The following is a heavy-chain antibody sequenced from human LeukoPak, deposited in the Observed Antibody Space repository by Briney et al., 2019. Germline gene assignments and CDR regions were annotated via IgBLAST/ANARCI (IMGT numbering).Heavy chain of an antibody. CDR2: TYYRSKWYN. J-gene: IGHJ6*02. D-gene: IGHD6-13*01. CDR3: ARAGESGYSSSWYVDYYYYGMDV. Sequence: SQTLSLTCAISGDSVSSNSAAWNWIRQSPSRGLEWLGRTYYRSKWYNDYAVSVKSRITINPDTSKNQFSLQLNSVTPEDTVVYYCARAGESGYSSSWYVDYYYYGMDVWGQGTTVTVSS. V-gene: IGHV6-1*01. CDR1: GDSVSSNSAA.